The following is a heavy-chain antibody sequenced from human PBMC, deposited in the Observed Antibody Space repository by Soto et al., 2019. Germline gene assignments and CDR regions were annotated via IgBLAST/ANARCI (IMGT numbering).Heavy chain of an antibody. CDR2: IYSGGSI. V-gene: IGHV3-53*01. CDR3: ARAKEGYFWSGLYFDY. D-gene: IGHD3-3*01. Sequence: GGSLRLSCAASGFTVSSNYMSWVRQAPGKGLEWVSVIYSGGSIYYADSVKGRFTISRYNSKNTLYLQMNSLRAEDTAVYYCARAKEGYFWSGLYFDYWGQGTLVTVSS. J-gene: IGHJ4*02. CDR1: GFTVSSNY.